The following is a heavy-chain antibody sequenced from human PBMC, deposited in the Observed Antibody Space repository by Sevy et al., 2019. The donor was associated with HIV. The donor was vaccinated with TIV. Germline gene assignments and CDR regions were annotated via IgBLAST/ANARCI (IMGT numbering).Heavy chain of an antibody. D-gene: IGHD3-22*01. V-gene: IGHV4-38-2*02. J-gene: IGHJ4*02. CDR2: IYYSGST. Sequence: SETLSLTCTVSGYSISSGYYLGWIRQPPGKGLEWIGSIYYSGSTYYNPSLKSRVTISVDTSKNQFSLKLSSVTAADTAVYYCAKTHDTSAYFLPDYWGQGTLVTVSS. CDR1: GYSISSGYY. CDR3: AKTHDTSAYFLPDY.